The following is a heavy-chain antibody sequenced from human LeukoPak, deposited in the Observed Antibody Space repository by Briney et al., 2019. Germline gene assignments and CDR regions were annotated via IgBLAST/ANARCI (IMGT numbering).Heavy chain of an antibody. D-gene: IGHD2-2*01. V-gene: IGHV1-18*01. CDR1: GYTFTSYG. CDR3: ARDGDAIVVVPAARLTPLDY. Sequence: ASVKVSCKASGYTFTSYGISWVRQAPGQGLEWMGWISAYNGNTNYAQKLQGRVTMTTDTSTSTAYMELRSLRSDDTAVYYCARDGDAIVVVPAARLTPLDYWGQGTLVTVPS. CDR2: ISAYNGNT. J-gene: IGHJ4*02.